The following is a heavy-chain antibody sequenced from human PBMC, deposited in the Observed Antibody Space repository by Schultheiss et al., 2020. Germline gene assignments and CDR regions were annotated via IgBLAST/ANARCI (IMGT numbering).Heavy chain of an antibody. CDR1: GGSFGGYS. D-gene: IGHD5-18*01. J-gene: IGHJ2*01. Sequence: LSLTCAVYGGSFGGYSWNWIRQFPGKGLEWVSSISSSSSYTNYADSVKGRFTISRDNAKNSLYLQMNSLRAEDTAVYYCARRHVDTDWYFDLWGRGTLVTVSS. CDR2: ISSSSSYT. CDR3: ARRHVDTDWYFDL. V-gene: IGHV3-11*06.